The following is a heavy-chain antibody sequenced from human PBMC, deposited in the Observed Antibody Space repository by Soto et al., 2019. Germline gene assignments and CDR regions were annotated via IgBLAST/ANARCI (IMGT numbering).Heavy chain of an antibody. CDR1: GFTFSSYG. Sequence: PGGSLRLSCVASGFTFSSYGMSWVRQAPGKGLEWVSGFTGSGDNTFYADSVKGRFTFSRDSSKSTLYLQMNSLRAEDTAVYYCANDPRGPAYWGQGTLVTVSS. V-gene: IGHV3-23*01. J-gene: IGHJ4*02. CDR3: ANDPRGPAY. CDR2: FTGSGDNT.